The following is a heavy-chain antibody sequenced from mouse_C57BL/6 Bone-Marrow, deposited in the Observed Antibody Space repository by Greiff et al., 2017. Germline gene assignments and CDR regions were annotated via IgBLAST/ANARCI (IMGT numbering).Heavy chain of an antibody. Sequence: VQLQQFGAELARPGASVKLSCKASGYTFTSYGISWVKQRTGQGLEWIGEIYPRSGNTYYNEKFKGKTTLTADKSSSAEYIELRSLTSEDSAVYFCARGNYAWFAYWGQGTLVTVSA. CDR3: ARGNYAWFAY. CDR2: IYPRSGNT. CDR1: GYTFTSYG. V-gene: IGHV1-81*01. J-gene: IGHJ3*01. D-gene: IGHD2-1*01.